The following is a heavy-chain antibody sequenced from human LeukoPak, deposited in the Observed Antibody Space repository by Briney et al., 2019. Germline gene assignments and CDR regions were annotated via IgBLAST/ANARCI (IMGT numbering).Heavy chain of an antibody. CDR2: INHSGST. CDR3: ARVSRVAARPFDY. CDR1: GGSFSGYY. D-gene: IGHD6-6*01. V-gene: IGHV4-34*01. Sequence: SETLSLTCAVYGGSFSGYYWSWIRQPPGKGLEWIGKINHSGSTNYDPSLKSRVTISVDTSKNQFSLKLSSVTAADTAVYYCARVSRVAARPFDYWGQGTLVTVSS. J-gene: IGHJ4*02.